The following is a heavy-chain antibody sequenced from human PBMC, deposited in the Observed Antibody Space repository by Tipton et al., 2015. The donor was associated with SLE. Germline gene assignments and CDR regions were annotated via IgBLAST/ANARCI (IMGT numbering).Heavy chain of an antibody. CDR3: ARGVVTMVQGTGRAFDI. CDR2: IYTSGST. Sequence: TLSLTCTVSGGSISSYYWSWIRQPAGKGLEWIGRIYTSGSTNYNPSLKSRVTMSVDTSKNQFSLKLSSVTAAATAVYYCARGVVTMVQGTGRAFDIWGQGTMVTVSS. J-gene: IGHJ3*02. D-gene: IGHD3-10*01. V-gene: IGHV4-4*07. CDR1: GGSISSYY.